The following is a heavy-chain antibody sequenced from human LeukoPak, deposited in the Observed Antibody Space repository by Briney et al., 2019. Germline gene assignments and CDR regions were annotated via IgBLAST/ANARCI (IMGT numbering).Heavy chain of an antibody. CDR2: ISSSGSTI. J-gene: IGHJ4*02. CDR1: GFTFSDYY. Sequence: PGGSLRLSGAASGFTFSDYYMSWIRQAPGKGLEWVSYISSSGSTIYYADSVKGRFTISRDNAKNSLYLQMNSLRAEDTAVYYCARDPALAQSHYFYYWGQGTLVTVSS. CDR3: ARDPALAQSHYFYY. D-gene: IGHD6-19*01. V-gene: IGHV3-11*04.